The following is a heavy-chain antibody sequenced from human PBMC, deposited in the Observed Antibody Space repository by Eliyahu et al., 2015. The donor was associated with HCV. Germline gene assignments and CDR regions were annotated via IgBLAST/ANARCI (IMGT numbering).Heavy chain of an antibody. J-gene: IGHJ4*02. CDR2: IDWDDDK. CDR1: GFSLSTSGXR. CDR3: ARTSPAYGSGTYYGGHFDY. Sequence: QVTLKESGPALVKPTQTLTLTCTFSGFSLSTSGXRXSWIRQPPGKALEWLARIDWDDDKFYSXSLKTRLTISKDTSKNQVVLTMTDMDPVDTATYYCARTSPAYGSGTYYGGHFDYWGQGTLVTVSS. V-gene: IGHV2-70*04. D-gene: IGHD3-10*01.